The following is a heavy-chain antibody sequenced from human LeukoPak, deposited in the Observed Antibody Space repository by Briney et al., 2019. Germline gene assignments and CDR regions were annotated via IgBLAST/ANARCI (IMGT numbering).Heavy chain of an antibody. CDR1: GGTFSGYH. Sequence: SETLSLTCAAYGGTFSGYHLRWIRQPPGKGLEWIGEINHSGSTNYNPSLKSRVTISVDTSKNQFSLKLSSVTAADTAVYYCARDAAAGTGLVVGYFDVWGQRSLVTVSS. J-gene: IGHJ4*02. CDR3: ARDAAAGTGLVVGYFDV. CDR2: INHSGST. V-gene: IGHV4-34*01. D-gene: IGHD6-13*01.